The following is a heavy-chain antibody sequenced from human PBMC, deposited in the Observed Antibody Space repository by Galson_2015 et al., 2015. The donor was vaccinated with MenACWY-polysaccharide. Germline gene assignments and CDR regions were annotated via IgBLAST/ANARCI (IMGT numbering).Heavy chain of an antibody. V-gene: IGHV4-4*02. Sequence: SETLSLTCAVSGGSISSTHWWSWVRQPPGKGLEWIGEIYHTGTTNYNPSLESRLTISVDKSQSQFSLKLSSVTAADTAVYYCARRYRYATSDYYPAIDMWGQGTMVTVSS. CDR3: ARRYRYATSDYYPAIDM. J-gene: IGHJ3*02. D-gene: IGHD2-2*01. CDR1: GGSISSTHW. CDR2: IYHTGTT.